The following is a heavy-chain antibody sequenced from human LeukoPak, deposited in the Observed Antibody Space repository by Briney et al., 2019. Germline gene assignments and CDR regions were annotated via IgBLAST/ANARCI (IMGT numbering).Heavy chain of an antibody. Sequence: GGSLRLSCAASGFTFSTYPMHWVRQAPGKGLEYVSAINSNGGSTYYANSVKGRFTISRDNSKNTLYLQMGSLRPEDMAVYYCARRSGGSSHYYFDYWGQGTLATVSS. J-gene: IGHJ4*02. V-gene: IGHV3-64*01. CDR3: ARRSGGSSHYYFDY. CDR1: GFTFSTYP. CDR2: INSNGGST. D-gene: IGHD2-15*01.